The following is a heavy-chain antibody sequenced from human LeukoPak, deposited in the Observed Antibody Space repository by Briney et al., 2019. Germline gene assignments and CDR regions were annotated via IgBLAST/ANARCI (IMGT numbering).Heavy chain of an antibody. V-gene: IGHV3-23*01. Sequence: GGSLRLSCAGSGFTFSSYAMSWVRQAPGKGLEWVSPICDTGATTYDADSVKGRFTISRHNPRSTVYLQLNSLRAEDRPVYFFAKDTSLGRYCSNGVCSPFDYWGQGTLVTVSS. CDR1: GFTFSSYA. D-gene: IGHD2-8*01. CDR3: AKDTSLGRYCSNGVCSPFDY. CDR2: ICDTGATT. J-gene: IGHJ4*02.